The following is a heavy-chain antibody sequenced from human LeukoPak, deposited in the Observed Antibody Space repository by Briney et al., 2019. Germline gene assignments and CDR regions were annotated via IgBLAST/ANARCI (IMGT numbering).Heavy chain of an antibody. Sequence: GRSLRLSCAASGFTFSSYGMHWVRQAPGKGLEWVAVISYDGTNKYYADSVKGRFTISRDNSKNTLSLQMNSLRAEDTALYYCARGFVLGAAKNYFDYWGQGALVTVPS. CDR3: ARGFVLGAAKNYFDY. CDR2: ISYDGTNK. V-gene: IGHV3-30*19. CDR1: GFTFSSYG. J-gene: IGHJ4*02. D-gene: IGHD2-21*02.